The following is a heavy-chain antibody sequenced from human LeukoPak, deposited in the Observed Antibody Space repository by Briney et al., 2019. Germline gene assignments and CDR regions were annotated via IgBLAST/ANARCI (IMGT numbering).Heavy chain of an antibody. Sequence: PGGSLRLSCAASGFTFSSYAMSWVRQAPGKGLEWVSAISGSSSSRYYADSVKGRFTISRDYSKNTLHLQMNSLRAEDTAVYYCAKDRQDTAMISYYFDCWGQGTLVTVSS. D-gene: IGHD5-18*01. V-gene: IGHV3-23*01. CDR1: GFTFSSYA. CDR3: AKDRQDTAMISYYFDC. CDR2: ISGSSSSR. J-gene: IGHJ4*02.